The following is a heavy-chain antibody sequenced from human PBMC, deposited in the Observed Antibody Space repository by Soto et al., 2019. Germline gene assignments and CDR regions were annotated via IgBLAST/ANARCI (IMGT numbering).Heavy chain of an antibody. Sequence: SETLSLTCTVSGGSLSNYYWSWIRQPPGKELEWVGYMFNGGSANYNPSLKSRVAISVDMSQNQFSLKLTSVTAADTALYYCARHGAIYSNSWYDFDYWGQGTLVTVSS. CDR2: MFNGGSA. V-gene: IGHV4-59*08. D-gene: IGHD5-18*01. CDR3: ARHGAIYSNSWYDFDY. CDR1: GGSLSNYY. J-gene: IGHJ4*02.